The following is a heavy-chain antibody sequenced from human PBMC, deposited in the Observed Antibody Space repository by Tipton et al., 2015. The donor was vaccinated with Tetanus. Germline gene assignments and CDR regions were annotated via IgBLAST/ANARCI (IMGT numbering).Heavy chain of an antibody. CDR3: ARHSGWYNFFTGVDA. V-gene: IGHV4-59*01. CDR2: IDYFGST. D-gene: IGHD6-19*01. Sequence: LRLSCTVSGGSISTYHWNWIRQSPGKGLEWIGYIDYFGSTKYNPSLKSRVAMSVDTSKNQLSLRLNSVTSADTAVYYCARHSGWYNFFTGVDAWGQGTAVTVSS. J-gene: IGHJ6*02. CDR1: GGSISTYH.